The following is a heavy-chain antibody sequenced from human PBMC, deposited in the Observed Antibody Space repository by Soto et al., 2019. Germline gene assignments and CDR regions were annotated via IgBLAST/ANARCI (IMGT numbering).Heavy chain of an antibody. CDR2: ISGSGGST. CDR3: AKVKLDGYSYGYNYFDY. D-gene: IGHD5-18*01. V-gene: IGHV3-23*01. Sequence: GGSLRLSCAASGFTFSSYAMSWVRQAPGKGLEWVSAISGSGGSTYYADSVKGRFTISRDNSKNTLYLQMSSLRAEDTAVFYCAKVKLDGYSYGYNYFDYWGQGTLVTVSS. CDR1: GFTFSSYA. J-gene: IGHJ4*02.